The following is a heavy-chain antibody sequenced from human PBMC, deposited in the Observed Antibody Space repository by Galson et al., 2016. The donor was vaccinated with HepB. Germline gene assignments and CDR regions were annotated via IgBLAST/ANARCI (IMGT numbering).Heavy chain of an antibody. CDR3: ARWGVTAGLDI. CDR2: VKSDGSFA. Sequence: SLRLSCAASGFTFSSYWMHWVRQAPGKGLVWVSLVKSDGSFATYADDADSVKGRFTISRDNAKNVLVLQMTTLRGEDTALYYCARWGVTAGLDIWGQGTLVTVSS. CDR1: GFTFSSYW. J-gene: IGHJ3*02. D-gene: IGHD3-16*01. V-gene: IGHV3-74*01.